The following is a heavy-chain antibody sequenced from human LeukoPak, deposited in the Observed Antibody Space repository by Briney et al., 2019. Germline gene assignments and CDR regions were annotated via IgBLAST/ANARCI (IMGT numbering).Heavy chain of an antibody. CDR3: ARGRMTTVTGRHWYFDL. CDR2: INHSGST. V-gene: IGHV4-34*01. J-gene: IGHJ2*01. CDR1: GGSFSGYY. Sequence: SETLSLTCAVYGGSFSGYYWSWIRQPPGKGLEWIGEINHSGSTNYNPSLKSRVTISVDTSKNQFSLKLSSVTAADTAVYYCARGRMTTVTGRHWYFDLWGRGTLVTVSS. D-gene: IGHD4-17*01.